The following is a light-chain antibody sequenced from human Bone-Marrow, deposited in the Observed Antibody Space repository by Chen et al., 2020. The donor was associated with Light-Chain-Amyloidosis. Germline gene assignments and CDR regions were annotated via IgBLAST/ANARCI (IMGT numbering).Light chain of an antibody. CDR3: QVWDRGSDRPV. CDR2: DDS. J-gene: IGLJ3*02. Sequence: SYVLTQPSSVSGAPGQTATIACEGNNIGSTSVHWYQQTPGQAPLLVVYDDSDRPSGIPERLSASNAGNTAILTISGVAAGDEADYYWQVWDRGSDRPVFGGGTKLTVL. CDR1: NIGSTS. V-gene: IGLV3-21*02.